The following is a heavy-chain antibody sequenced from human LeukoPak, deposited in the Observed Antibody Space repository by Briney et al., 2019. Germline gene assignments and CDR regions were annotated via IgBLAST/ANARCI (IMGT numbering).Heavy chain of an antibody. V-gene: IGHV4-59*01. CDR2: IYYSGST. J-gene: IGHJ4*02. Sequence: SETPSLTCTVSGGSISSYYWSWIRQPPGKGLEWIGYIYYSGSTNYNPSLKSRVTISVDTSKNQFSLKLSSVTAADTAVYYCARGASAMDNFDYWGQGTLVTVSS. D-gene: IGHD5-18*01. CDR3: ARGASAMDNFDY. CDR1: GGSISSYY.